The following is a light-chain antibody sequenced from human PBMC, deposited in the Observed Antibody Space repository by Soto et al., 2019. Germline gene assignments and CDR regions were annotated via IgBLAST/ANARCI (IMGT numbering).Light chain of an antibody. CDR1: QDIKNY. CDR3: QQYDNLPLT. J-gene: IGKJ4*01. Sequence: IQMTRSPSSRSPSVADRVNLTSQASQDIKNYLNWYQQKSGKAPKILIYDASDLETGVPSRFSGSGSGTDFNFTINSLQTEDIATYDCQQYDNLPLTFGGGTK. CDR2: DAS. V-gene: IGKV1-33*01.